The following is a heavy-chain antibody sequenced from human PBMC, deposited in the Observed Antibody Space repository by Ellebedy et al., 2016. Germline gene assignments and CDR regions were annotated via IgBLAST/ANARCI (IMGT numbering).Heavy chain of an antibody. Sequence: GESLKISCAASGFTFTNYGMRWVRQAPGKGLEWVAVMWADGYKKNYADSLQGRFTVSRDASRNTHYLQMNSLRAEDTAVYYCVRELANCGGDCLYLWGQGTLVTVSS. CDR1: GFTFTNYG. CDR2: MWADGYKK. J-gene: IGHJ4*02. V-gene: IGHV3-33*01. CDR3: VRELANCGGDCLYL. D-gene: IGHD2-21*02.